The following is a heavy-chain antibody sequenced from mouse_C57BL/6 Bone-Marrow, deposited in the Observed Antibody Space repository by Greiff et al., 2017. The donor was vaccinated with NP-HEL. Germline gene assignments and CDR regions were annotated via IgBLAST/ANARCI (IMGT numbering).Heavy chain of an antibody. V-gene: IGHV14-3*01. J-gene: IGHJ3*01. CDR2: IDPANGNT. CDR3: ARGGWLLRGGFAY. D-gene: IGHD2-3*01. CDR1: GFNIKNTY. Sequence: EVMLVESVAELVRPGASVKLSCTASGFNIKNTYMHWVKQRPEQGLEWIGRIDPANGNTKYAPKFQGKATITADTSSNTAYLQLSSLTFEDTAIYYCARGGWLLRGGFAYWGQGTLVTVSA.